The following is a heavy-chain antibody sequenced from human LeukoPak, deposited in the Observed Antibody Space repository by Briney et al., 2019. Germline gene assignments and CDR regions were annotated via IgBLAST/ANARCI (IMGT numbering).Heavy chain of an antibody. J-gene: IGHJ6*02. Sequence: SETLSLTCTVSGGSISSYYWSWIRQPAGKGLEWIGRIYTSGSANYNPSLKSRVTMSVDTSKNQFSLKLSSVTAADTAVYYCARDGYCSGGSCHGRDGMDVWGQGTTVTVSS. CDR3: ARDGYCSGGSCHGRDGMDV. V-gene: IGHV4-4*07. CDR2: IYTSGSA. CDR1: GGSISSYY. D-gene: IGHD2-15*01.